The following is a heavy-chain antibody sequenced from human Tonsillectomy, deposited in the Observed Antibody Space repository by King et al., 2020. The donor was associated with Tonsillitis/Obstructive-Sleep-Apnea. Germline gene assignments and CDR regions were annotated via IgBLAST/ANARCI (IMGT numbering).Heavy chain of an antibody. CDR3: ARSSIVSGAFDI. Sequence: VQLVESGGGLVQPGGSLRLSCAASGFTFSSSSMNWVRQAPGKGLEWVSYISSSSSTIYFADSVKGRFTISRDNAKNSLCLQMNSLREEDTAVYYCARSSIVSGAFDIWGQGTMVTVSS. D-gene: IGHD2-15*01. CDR1: GFTFSSSS. V-gene: IGHV3-48*02. J-gene: IGHJ3*02. CDR2: ISSSSSTI.